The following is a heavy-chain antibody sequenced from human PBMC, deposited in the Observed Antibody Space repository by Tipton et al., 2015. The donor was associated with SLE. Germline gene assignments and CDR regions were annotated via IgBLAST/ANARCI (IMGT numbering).Heavy chain of an antibody. J-gene: IGHJ4*02. V-gene: IGHV4-31*03. CDR3: ARGSEFCAFHS. CDR2: IYSSGKT. CDR1: GGSISTGGYY. D-gene: IGHD3-16*01. Sequence: TLSLTCSVSGGSISTGGYYWTWIRQHPGKGLEWIGYIYSSGKTYYNPSLKSRTTISLDTSKDPFSLKLTSVTAADPAVYYCARGSEFCAFHSRGPVSLVTVSS.